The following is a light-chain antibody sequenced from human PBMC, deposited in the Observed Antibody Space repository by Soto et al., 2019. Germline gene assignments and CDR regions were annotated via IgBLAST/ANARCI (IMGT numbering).Light chain of an antibody. CDR1: QSIDTY. J-gene: IGKJ4*01. Sequence: EIVLTQSPATLSLSPGERATLSCRASQSIDTYLAWYQQKPGQAPRLLIYDASNRATGIPARFSGSGSGTDFTLTISSLEPEDVAVYYCQQRSNWPLTFGGGTKVEIK. CDR3: QQRSNWPLT. V-gene: IGKV3-11*01. CDR2: DAS.